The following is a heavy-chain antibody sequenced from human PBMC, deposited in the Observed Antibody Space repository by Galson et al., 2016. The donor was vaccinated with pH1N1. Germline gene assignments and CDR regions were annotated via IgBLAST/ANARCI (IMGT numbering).Heavy chain of an antibody. CDR3: AGNAWDGSGLNYFDS. CDR2: IYYIGST. J-gene: IGHJ5*01. D-gene: IGHD3-22*01. Sequence: LSLTCSVSGASVRSGGQYWTWIRQVPGKGLEWIGFIYYIGSTGYNPSLKSRVSMSLDMSKKQFSLNLRSVTAADTAVYYCAGNAWDGSGLNYFDSWGQGILVSVSS. CDR1: GASVRSGGQY. V-gene: IGHV4-31*03.